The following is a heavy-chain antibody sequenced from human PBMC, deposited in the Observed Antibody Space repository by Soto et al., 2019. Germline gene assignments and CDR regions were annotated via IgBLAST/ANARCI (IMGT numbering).Heavy chain of an antibody. D-gene: IGHD4-17*01. CDR2: IWYDGSNK. Sequence: GGSLRLSCAASGFTFSSYGMHWVRQAPGKGLEWVAVIWYDGSNKYYADSVKGRFTISRDNSKNTLYLQMNSLRAEDTAVYYCARDMPYDYGDYGRGRGFDYWGQGTLVTVSS. CDR3: ARDMPYDYGDYGRGRGFDY. V-gene: IGHV3-33*01. CDR1: GFTFSSYG. J-gene: IGHJ4*02.